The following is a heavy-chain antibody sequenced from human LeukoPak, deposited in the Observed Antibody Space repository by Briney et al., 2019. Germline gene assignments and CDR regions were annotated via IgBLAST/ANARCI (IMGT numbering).Heavy chain of an antibody. D-gene: IGHD3-10*01. CDR3: ARFLWFGGPFDP. V-gene: IGHV4-61*01. J-gene: IGHJ5*02. CDR2: ISYSGST. Sequence: SETLSLTCTVSGGSVRSDSHYWNWIRQPPGKGLEWIGCISYSGSTTYKSSLKGRVTISMDTSKNQFSLKVGSVTAADTAVYYCARFLWFGGPFDPWGQGTLVTVSS. CDR1: GGSVRSDSHY.